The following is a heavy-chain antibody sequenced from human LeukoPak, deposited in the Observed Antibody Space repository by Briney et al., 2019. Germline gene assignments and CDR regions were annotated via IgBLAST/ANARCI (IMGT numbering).Heavy chain of an antibody. CDR2: IIPIFGTA. CDR1: GGTFSSYA. Sequence: SVKVSCKASGGTFSSYAISWVRQAPGQGLEWMGGIIPIFGTANYAQKFQGRVTITADESTSTAYMELSSLRSEDTAVYYCVRDLQFGTTGRGWFDPWGQGTLVAVSS. J-gene: IGHJ5*02. D-gene: IGHD1-1*01. CDR3: VRDLQFGTTGRGWFDP. V-gene: IGHV1-69*13.